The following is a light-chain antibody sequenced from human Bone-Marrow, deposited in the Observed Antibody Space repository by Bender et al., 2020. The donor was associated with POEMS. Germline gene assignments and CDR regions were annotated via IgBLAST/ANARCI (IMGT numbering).Light chain of an antibody. CDR2: DTS. Sequence: QIVVTQEPSLTVSPGGTVTLTCGSSAGAVTSSNYPFWFQQKPGQAPRTLIYDTSDKHSWTPARFSGSLLGGKAALALSGAQPEDEAEYYCLLFFGDARPVVIGGGTKLTVL. CDR3: LLFFGDARPVV. J-gene: IGLJ2*01. CDR1: AGAVTSSNY. V-gene: IGLV7-46*01.